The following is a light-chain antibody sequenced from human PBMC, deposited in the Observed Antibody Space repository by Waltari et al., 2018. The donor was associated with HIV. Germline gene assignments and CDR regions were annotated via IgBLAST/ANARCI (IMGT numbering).Light chain of an antibody. J-gene: IGLJ3*02. CDR3: LLSYSGASWV. CDR2: DTS. CDR1: TGAVTSVHY. V-gene: IGLV7-46*01. Sequence: QAVVTQEPSLTVSPGGTVTLPCGSSTGAVTSVHYPYWFQQKPGQAPPTLIFDTSNKHSWTPARFSGSLLGGKAALTLSGAQPEDEAEYYCLLSYSGASWVFGGGTKVTVL.